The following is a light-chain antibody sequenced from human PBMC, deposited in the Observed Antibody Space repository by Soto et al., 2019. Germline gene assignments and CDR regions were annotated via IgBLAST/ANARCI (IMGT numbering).Light chain of an antibody. CDR3: QQSHTTPFT. Sequence: DIQITQSPSSLSASVVYRVTITCRASQSIGRFLNWYQQKPGKAPALLIYAASSLQSGVPSRFSGIGSGTDFTLSISSLQPEDYATYHCQQSHTTPFTFGGGTKVDIK. CDR2: AAS. V-gene: IGKV1-39*01. CDR1: QSIGRF. J-gene: IGKJ4*01.